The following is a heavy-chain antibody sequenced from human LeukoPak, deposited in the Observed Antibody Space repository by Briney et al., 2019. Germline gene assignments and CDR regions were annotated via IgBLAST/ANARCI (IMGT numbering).Heavy chain of an antibody. CDR2: IKQDGSEK. V-gene: IGHV3-7*01. J-gene: IGHJ4*02. D-gene: IGHD6-19*01. CDR1: GFTFSSYW. Sequence: GGSLRLSCAASGFTFSSYWMSWVRQAPGKGLEWVANIKQDGSEKYYVDSVKGRFTISRDNAKNSLYLQMSSLRAEGTAVYYCARDGIAVADFDYWGQGTLVTVSS. CDR3: ARDGIAVADFDY.